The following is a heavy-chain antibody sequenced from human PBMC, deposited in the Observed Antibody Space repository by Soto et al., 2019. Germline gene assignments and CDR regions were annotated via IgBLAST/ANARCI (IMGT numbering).Heavy chain of an antibody. V-gene: IGHV3-64*01. CDR1: GFTFSSYA. D-gene: IGHD4-17*01. CDR2: ISSNGGST. J-gene: IGHJ3*02. CDR3: ARAGLRQYAFDI. Sequence: EVQLVESGGGLVQPGGSLRLSCAASGFTFSSYAMHWVRQAPGKGLEYVSAISSNGGSTHYVNSVKGRFTISRDNSKNTLYLQMGSLRAEDMAVYYCARAGLRQYAFDIWGQGTMVTVSS.